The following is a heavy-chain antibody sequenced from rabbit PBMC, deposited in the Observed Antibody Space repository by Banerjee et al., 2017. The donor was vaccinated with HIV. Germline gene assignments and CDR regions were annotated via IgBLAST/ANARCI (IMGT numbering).Heavy chain of an antibody. CDR3: ARDLAGVIGWNFGL. J-gene: IGHJ6*01. V-gene: IGHV1S45*01. CDR2: IYGGSSGSS. Sequence: QEQLEESGGDLVQPEGSLTLTCTASGFSFSSSHYMCWVRQAPGKGLEWIACIYGGSSGSSHYATWAKGRFTISKMPSTTVTLQMTSMTAADTATYFCARDLAGVIGWNFGLWGPGTLVTVS. D-gene: IGHD4-1*01. CDR1: GFSFSSSHY.